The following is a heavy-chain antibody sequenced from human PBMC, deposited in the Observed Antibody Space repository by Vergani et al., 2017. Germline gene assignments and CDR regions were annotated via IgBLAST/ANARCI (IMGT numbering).Heavy chain of an antibody. Sequence: EVQLVESGGGLVQPGGSLRLSCAASGFTFSSYWMHWVRQAPGKGLVWVSRMNSDGSSTSYADSVKGRFTISRDNAKNTLYLQMNSLRAEDTAVYYGARDYRLPEIVATGGGGLYYYYYGMDVWGQGTTVTVSS. V-gene: IGHV3-74*01. CDR1: GFTFSSYW. CDR2: MNSDGSST. CDR3: ARDYRLPEIVATGGGGLYYYYYGMDV. J-gene: IGHJ6*02. D-gene: IGHD5-12*01.